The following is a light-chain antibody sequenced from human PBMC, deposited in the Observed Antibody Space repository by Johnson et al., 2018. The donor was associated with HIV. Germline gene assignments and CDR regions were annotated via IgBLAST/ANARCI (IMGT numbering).Light chain of an antibody. CDR1: NSNIGYNS. J-gene: IGLJ1*01. V-gene: IGLV1-51*02. Sequence: QPVLTQPPSVSAAPGQRVTISCSGNNSNIGYNSVSWYQQVPGAAPKLLIYENNKRPSGIADRFSASKSGTSATLDITGLPTGDEADYYCGTWDSSLRTGFFGTGTKVTVL. CDR2: ENN. CDR3: GTWDSSLRTGF.